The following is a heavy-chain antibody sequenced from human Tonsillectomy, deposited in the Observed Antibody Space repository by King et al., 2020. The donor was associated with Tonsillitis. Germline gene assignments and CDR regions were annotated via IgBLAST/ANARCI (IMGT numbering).Heavy chain of an antibody. CDR2: TYYRSKCYN. Sequence: VQLQQSDPGLVKPSQTLSLTCASSGDSVSSNSSAWNWIMQSPSRGLEWLGRTYYRSKCYNDSAVSVKSRITITPDTSKNQFSLQLNSVTPEDTAVYYCARDPWDWYFDLWGRGTLVSVSS. V-gene: IGHV6-1*01. CDR3: ARDPWDWYFDL. J-gene: IGHJ2*01. CDR1: GDSVSSNSSA. D-gene: IGHD7-27*01.